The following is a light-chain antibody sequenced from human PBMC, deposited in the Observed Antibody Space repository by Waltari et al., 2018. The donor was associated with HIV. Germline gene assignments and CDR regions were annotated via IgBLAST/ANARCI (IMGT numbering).Light chain of an antibody. J-gene: IGLJ3*02. Sequence: LTQPASVSGSPGQSITISCTGTSNDLRHYNSVSWYQHHPGKAPKVIIYEVSNRPSGVSSRLSGSISANTASLTISGLQAEDEADYFCTSYISSSSPVFGGGTKVTVL. CDR1: SNDLRHYNS. CDR2: EVS. CDR3: TSYISSSSPV. V-gene: IGLV2-14*01.